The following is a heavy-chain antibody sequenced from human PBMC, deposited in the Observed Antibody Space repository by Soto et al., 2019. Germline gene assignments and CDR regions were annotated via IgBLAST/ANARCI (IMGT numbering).Heavy chain of an antibody. CDR1: GGSISSYY. V-gene: IGHV4-59*01. D-gene: IGHD3-10*01. CDR3: ASGRWFDP. Sequence: QVQLQESGPGLVKPSETLSLTCTVSGGSISSYYWSWIRQPPGKGLEWIGYIYYSGSTNYNPSLKSRVTISVDTSKNQFSLKLSSVTAADTAVYYCASGRWFDPWGQGTLVTVSS. CDR2: IYYSGST. J-gene: IGHJ5*02.